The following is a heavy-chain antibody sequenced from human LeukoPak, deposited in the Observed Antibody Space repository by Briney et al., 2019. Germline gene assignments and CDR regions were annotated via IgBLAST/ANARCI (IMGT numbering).Heavy chain of an antibody. D-gene: IGHD5-24*01. CDR2: ISSSSYI. J-gene: IGHJ4*02. CDR3: ASTVEMATRGPFDY. CDR1: GFTFSSYS. Sequence: GGSLRLSCAPSGFTFSSYSMNWFRQAPGKGLEWVSSISSSSYICYAGSVKGRFTISRDNAKNSLYLQMNSLRAEDTAVYYCASTVEMATRGPFDYWGQGTLVTVSS. V-gene: IGHV3-21*01.